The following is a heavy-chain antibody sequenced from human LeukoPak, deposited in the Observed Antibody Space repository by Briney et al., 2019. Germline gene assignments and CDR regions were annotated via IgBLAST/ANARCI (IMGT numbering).Heavy chain of an antibody. J-gene: IGHJ3*01. D-gene: IGHD3-10*01. Sequence: GASVTVSCKASGYTFTSYYMHWVRQAPGQGLEWMGIINPSGGSTSYAQKFQGRVTMTRDTSISTAYMELSRLRSDETAVYYCARTYYYGSGRYSEGASNVWGQGTMVTVSS. CDR3: ARTYYYGSGRYSEGASNV. CDR2: INPSGGST. V-gene: IGHV1-46*01. CDR1: GYTFTSYY.